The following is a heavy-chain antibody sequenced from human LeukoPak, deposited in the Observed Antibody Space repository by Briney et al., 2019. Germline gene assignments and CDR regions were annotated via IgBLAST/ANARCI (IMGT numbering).Heavy chain of an antibody. CDR2: ISYDGSNK. J-gene: IGHJ4*02. D-gene: IGHD6-13*01. CDR3: AKVSYAAAAGEHDY. V-gene: IGHV3-30*18. Sequence: GGSLRLSCAASGSTFSSYGMHWVRQAPGKGLEWVAVISYDGSNKYYADSVKGRFTISRDNSKNTLYLQMNSLRAEDTAVYYCAKVSYAAAAGEHDYWGQGTLVTVSS. CDR1: GSTFSSYG.